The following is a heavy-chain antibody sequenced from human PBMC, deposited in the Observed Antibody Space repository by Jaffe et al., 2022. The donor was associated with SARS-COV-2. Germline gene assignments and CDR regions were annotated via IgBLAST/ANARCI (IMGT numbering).Heavy chain of an antibody. V-gene: IGHV3-21*01. CDR1: GFTFSSYS. J-gene: IGHJ6*02. Sequence: EVQLVESGGGLVKPGGSLRLSCAASGFTFSSYSMNWVRQAPGKGLEWVSSISSSSSYIYYADSVKGRFTISRDNAKNSLYLQMNSLRAEDTAVYYCARDFCGGGDCFGPYYYYGMDVWGQGTTVTVSS. CDR3: ARDFCGGGDCFGPYYYYGMDV. CDR2: ISSSSSYI. D-gene: IGHD2-21*02.